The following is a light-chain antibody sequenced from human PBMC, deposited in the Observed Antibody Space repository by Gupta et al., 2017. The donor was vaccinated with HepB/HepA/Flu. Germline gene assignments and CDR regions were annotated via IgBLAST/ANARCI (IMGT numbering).Light chain of an antibody. Sequence: DIQMTQSPSSLSASIGDRVTITCRASQGIGNDLGWCQQRPGEAPKRLIRAASILLSGVPPRFSGGGFGTEFTLTISSLQPEDFATYYCLQYNSYPRTFGQGTXVEIK. CDR3: LQYNSYPRT. V-gene: IGKV1-17*01. J-gene: IGKJ1*01. CDR1: QGIGND. CDR2: AAS.